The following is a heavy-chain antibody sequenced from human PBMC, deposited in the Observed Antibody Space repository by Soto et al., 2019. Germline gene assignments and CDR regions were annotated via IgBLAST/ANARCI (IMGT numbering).Heavy chain of an antibody. J-gene: IGHJ6*02. V-gene: IGHV4-30-4*01. CDR1: GGSISSGDYY. CDR3: TGYSFSYSYYGMDV. CDR2: IYYSGST. D-gene: IGHD3-22*01. Sequence: ASETLSLTCTVSGGSISSGDYYWSWIRQPPGKGLEWIGYIYYSGSTYYNPSLKSRVTISVDTSKNQFSLKLSSVTAADTAVYYCTGYSFSYSYYGMDVWGQGTTVTVSS.